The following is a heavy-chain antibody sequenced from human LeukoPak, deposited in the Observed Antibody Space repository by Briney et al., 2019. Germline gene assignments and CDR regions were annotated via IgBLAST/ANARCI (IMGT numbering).Heavy chain of an antibody. V-gene: IGHV1-2*02. CDR1: GYTFTGYY. J-gene: IGHJ4*02. D-gene: IGHD4-17*01. CDR2: INPNSGGT. CDR3: ARDPSLTYGDYFFDY. Sequence: GASVKVSCKASGYTFTGYYMHWVRQAPGQGLEWMGWINPNSGGTNYAQKFQGRVTMTRDTPISTAYMELSRLRSDDTAVYYCARDPSLTYGDYFFDYWGQGTLVTVSS.